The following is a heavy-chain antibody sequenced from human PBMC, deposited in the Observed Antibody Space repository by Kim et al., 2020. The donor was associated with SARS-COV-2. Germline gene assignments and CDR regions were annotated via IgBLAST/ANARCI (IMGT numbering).Heavy chain of an antibody. D-gene: IGHD4-17*01. J-gene: IGHJ3*02. CDR3: ARVGYGVNDAFDI. Sequence: SVKVSCKASGGTFSSYAISWVRQAPGQGLEWMGGIIPIFGTANYAQKFQGRVTITADESTSTAYMELSSLRSEDTAVYYCARVGYGVNDAFDIWGQGTMVTVSS. CDR1: GGTFSSYA. V-gene: IGHV1-69*13. CDR2: IIPIFGTA.